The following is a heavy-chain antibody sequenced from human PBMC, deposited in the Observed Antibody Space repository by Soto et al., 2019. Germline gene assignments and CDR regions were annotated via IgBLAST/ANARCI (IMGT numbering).Heavy chain of an antibody. V-gene: IGHV3-53*01. CDR3: ARTFSGDYHLGL. D-gene: IGHD1-26*01. CDR1: GFTVSDHY. Sequence: RASLRLSCGPSGFTVSDHYMSWVRQAAGKGLGGVSVIYAGGNTYYADSVKGLFTISKDSSKNTLYLQMNSLRAEDSAMYYCARTFSGDYHLGLWGQGTLVTVSS. J-gene: IGHJ4*02. CDR2: IYAGGNT.